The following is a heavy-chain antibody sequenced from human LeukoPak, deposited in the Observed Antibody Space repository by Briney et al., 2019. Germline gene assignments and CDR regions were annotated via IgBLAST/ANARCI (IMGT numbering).Heavy chain of an antibody. D-gene: IGHD3-22*01. Sequence: GGSLRLSCAASGFTFSSYSMNWVRQAPGKGLEWVSSISSSSSYIYYADSVKGRFTISRDNAKNSLYLQMNSLRAEDTAVYYCASYDSSGGGIDYWGQGPLVTVSS. CDR3: ASYDSSGGGIDY. CDR2: ISSSSSYI. CDR1: GFTFSSYS. V-gene: IGHV3-21*01. J-gene: IGHJ4*02.